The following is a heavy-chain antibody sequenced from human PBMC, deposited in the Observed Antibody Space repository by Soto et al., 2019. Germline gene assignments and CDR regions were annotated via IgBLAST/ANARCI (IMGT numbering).Heavy chain of an antibody. D-gene: IGHD3-10*01. CDR3: ASMGYHYGSGSYPLDY. CDR2: MYNSGST. CDR1: GGSISSYY. Sequence: LSLTCTVSGGSISSYYWTWIRQPPGKGLEWIGFMYNSGSTHYNPSLKSRDTISLDTSKNQFSLNLRSVTAADTAVYYCASMGYHYGSGSYPLDYWGQGTLVTVSS. J-gene: IGHJ4*02. V-gene: IGHV4-59*08.